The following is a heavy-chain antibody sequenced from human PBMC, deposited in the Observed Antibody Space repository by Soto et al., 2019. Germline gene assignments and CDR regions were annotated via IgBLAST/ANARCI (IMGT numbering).Heavy chain of an antibody. CDR3: AKDRRITIFGVVRGPARLKYGMDV. D-gene: IGHD3-3*01. Sequence: PGGSLRLSCAASGFTFSSYAMSWVRQAPGKGLEWVSAISGSGGSTYYADSVNGRFTISRDNSKNTLYLQMNSLRAEDTAVYYCAKDRRITIFGVVRGPARLKYGMDVWGQGTTVTVSS. J-gene: IGHJ6*02. V-gene: IGHV3-23*01. CDR2: ISGSGGST. CDR1: GFTFSSYA.